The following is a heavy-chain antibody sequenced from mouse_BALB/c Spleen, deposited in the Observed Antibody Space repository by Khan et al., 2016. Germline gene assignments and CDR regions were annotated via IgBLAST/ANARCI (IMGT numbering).Heavy chain of an antibody. V-gene: IGHV3-8*02. D-gene: IGHD1-1*02. CDR3: ARIRGSNVRYAMDY. Sequence: EVQLQESGPSLVKPSQTLSLTCSVTGDSITSGYWNWIRKFPGNKLEYMGFISYSGGTYYNPSLKSRISITRDTSKNQYYLQLNSVTTEDTATYYCARIRGSNVRYAMDYWGQGTSVTISS. J-gene: IGHJ4*01. CDR1: GDSITSGY. CDR2: ISYSGGT.